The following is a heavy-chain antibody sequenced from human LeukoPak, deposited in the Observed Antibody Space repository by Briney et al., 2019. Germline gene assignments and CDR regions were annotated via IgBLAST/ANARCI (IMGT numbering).Heavy chain of an antibody. CDR1: GFTLSNYA. V-gene: IGHV3-30*02. Sequence: PGGSLRLSCAASGFTLSNYAMHWVRQAPGKGLEWVAFIRYDGSNKYYADSVKGRFTISRDNSKNTLYLQMNSLRAEDAAVYYCAKDTRGDYGWDFDYWGQGTLVTVSS. CDR3: AKDTRGDYGWDFDY. CDR2: IRYDGSNK. J-gene: IGHJ4*02. D-gene: IGHD3-10*01.